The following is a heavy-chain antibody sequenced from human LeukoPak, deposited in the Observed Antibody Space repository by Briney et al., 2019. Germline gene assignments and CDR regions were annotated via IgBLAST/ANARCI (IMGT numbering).Heavy chain of an antibody. D-gene: IGHD5-24*01. V-gene: IGHV4-34*01. CDR1: GGSFSAYY. J-gene: IGHJ4*02. Sequence: SETLSLTCAVYGGSFSAYYWSWIRQPPGKGLEWIGEINHSGSTTNYNPSLKSRITISVDTSKNQFSLKLRSVTAADTAVYYCARHQGWLQWEYWGQGTLVTVSS. CDR3: ARHQGWLQWEY. CDR2: INHSGSTT.